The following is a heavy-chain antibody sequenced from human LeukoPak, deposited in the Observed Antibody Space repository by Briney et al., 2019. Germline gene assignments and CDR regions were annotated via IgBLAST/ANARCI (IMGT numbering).Heavy chain of an antibody. CDR1: GFTFSSYA. J-gene: IGHJ4*02. Sequence: GGTLRLSCAASGFTFSSYAMYWVRQAPEKGLEGVLGVSDSGDGTHYADSVKGRFTISRDNSKNTLYLQMNSLRAEDTAVYYCARGHSGYAGDFDYWGQGTLVTVSS. CDR3: ARGHSGYAGDFDY. D-gene: IGHD5-12*01. CDR2: VSDSGDGT. V-gene: IGHV3-23*01.